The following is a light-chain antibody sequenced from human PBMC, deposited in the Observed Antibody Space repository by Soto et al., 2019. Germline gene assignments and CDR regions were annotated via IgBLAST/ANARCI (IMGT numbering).Light chain of an antibody. Sequence: EIVLTQSPGTLSLSPGERATLSCRASQSVSSSNLAWYHQKPGQPPRLLIYGASSRATGVPDRFSGSGSGTDFTLTINRLEPEDFAVYFCQQYGSSPLTFGGGTKVEIK. J-gene: IGKJ4*01. CDR3: QQYGSSPLT. CDR2: GAS. V-gene: IGKV3-20*01. CDR1: QSVSSSN.